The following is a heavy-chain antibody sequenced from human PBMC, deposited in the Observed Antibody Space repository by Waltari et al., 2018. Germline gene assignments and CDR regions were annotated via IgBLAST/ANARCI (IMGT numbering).Heavy chain of an antibody. J-gene: IGHJ5*02. V-gene: IGHV3-21*01. CDR3: ARNGPAAMRGWFDP. Sequence: EVQLVESGGGLVKHGGSLRLSCAASGFTFSSNSMNWVRQAPGKGLEWVSSISSSSSYIYYADSVKGRFTISRDNAKNSLYLQMNSLRAEDTAVYYCARNGPAAMRGWFDPWGQGTLVTVSS. CDR1: GFTFSSNS. CDR2: ISSSSSYI. D-gene: IGHD2-2*01.